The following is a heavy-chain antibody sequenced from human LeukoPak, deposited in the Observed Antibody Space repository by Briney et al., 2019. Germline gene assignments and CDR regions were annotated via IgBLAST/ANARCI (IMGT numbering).Heavy chain of an antibody. D-gene: IGHD4-17*01. V-gene: IGHV1-18*01. CDR3: ARVLGAYGPLGHDYGDYHLDY. J-gene: IGHJ4*02. CDR2: ISVYNGDT. Sequence: GASVKVSCKASGYTFTSYGISWVRQAPGQGLEWMGWISVYNGDTNYAQKLQGRVTMTTDTSTSTAYMELRSLRSDDTAVYYCARVLGAYGPLGHDYGDYHLDYWGQGTLVTVFS. CDR1: GYTFTSYG.